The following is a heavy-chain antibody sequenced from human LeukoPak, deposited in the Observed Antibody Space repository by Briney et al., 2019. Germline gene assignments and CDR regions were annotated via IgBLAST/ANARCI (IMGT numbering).Heavy chain of an antibody. J-gene: IGHJ5*02. CDR3: ARRSMVRGVRDYNWFDP. Sequence: SETLSLTCTVSGGSISSSSYYWGWIRQPPGKGLEWIGSIYYSGSTYYNPSLKSRVTISVDTSKNQFSLKLSSVTAADTAVYYCARRSMVRGVRDYNWFDPWGQGTLVTVSS. CDR2: IYYSGST. CDR1: GGSISSSSYY. D-gene: IGHD3-10*01. V-gene: IGHV4-39*01.